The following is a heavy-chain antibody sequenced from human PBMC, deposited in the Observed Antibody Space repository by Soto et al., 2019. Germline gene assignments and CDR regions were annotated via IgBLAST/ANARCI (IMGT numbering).Heavy chain of an antibody. J-gene: IGHJ4*02. CDR1: GGSGSFSGYL. Sequence: QVQLQPWGAGLLKPSETLSLTCAVYGGSGSFSGYLWSWIRQPQGNGPEWIGEINHRGRTNYNPSLMSRVTVSVDRFKDQFSLAVSSVTAGGWAVYYCARGRKGYCSSWYVGWGQGSLVTVVS. D-gene: IGHD6-13*01. CDR3: ARGRKGYCSSWYVG. CDR2: INHRGRT. V-gene: IGHV4-34*01.